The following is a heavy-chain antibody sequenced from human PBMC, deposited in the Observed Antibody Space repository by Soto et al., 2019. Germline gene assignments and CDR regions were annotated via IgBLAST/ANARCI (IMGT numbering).Heavy chain of an antibody. CDR2: IYHSGST. Sequence: PXETLSLTCAVAGYSISSGYYWGWIRQPPGKGLEWIGSIYHSGSTYYNPSLKSRVTISVDTSKNQFSLKLSSVTAADTAVYYCAREDYDILTGYSLYGMDVWGQGTTVTVSS. CDR3: AREDYDILTGYSLYGMDV. J-gene: IGHJ6*02. V-gene: IGHV4-38-2*02. D-gene: IGHD3-9*01. CDR1: GYSISSGYY.